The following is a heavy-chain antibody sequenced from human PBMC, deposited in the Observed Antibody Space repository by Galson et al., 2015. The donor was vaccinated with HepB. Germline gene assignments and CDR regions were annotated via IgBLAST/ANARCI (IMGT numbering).Heavy chain of an antibody. J-gene: IGHJ4*02. Sequence: TLSLTCAVSGGSISNYFWTWIRQPPGKGLEWIGHIYNSGNNNYNPSLKSRVTISVDTSKNLLSLELSSVTAADTAVYYCARVAYESTGYPLRYWGQGILVTASS. D-gene: IGHD3-22*01. CDR2: IYNSGNN. CDR3: ARVAYESTGYPLRY. CDR1: GGSISNYF. V-gene: IGHV4-59*01.